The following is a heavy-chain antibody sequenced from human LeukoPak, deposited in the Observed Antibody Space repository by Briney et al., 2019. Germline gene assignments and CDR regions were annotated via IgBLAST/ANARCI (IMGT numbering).Heavy chain of an antibody. V-gene: IGHV1-18*01. Sequence: ASVKVSCKASGYTFTSSGISWVRQAPGQGLEWMGWISTHDVNTKYAQKLQGRVTLTTDTSTSTAYMELRSLRSDDTAAYYCAADLGYCSSTTCDTFDYWGQGTLITVSS. CDR3: AADLGYCSSTTCDTFDY. J-gene: IGHJ4*02. CDR1: GYTFTSSG. D-gene: IGHD2-2*01. CDR2: ISTHDVNT.